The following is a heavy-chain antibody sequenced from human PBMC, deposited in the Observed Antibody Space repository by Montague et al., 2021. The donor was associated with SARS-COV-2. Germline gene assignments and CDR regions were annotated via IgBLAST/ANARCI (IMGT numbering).Heavy chain of an antibody. CDR3: ARIFDSSWPTFDY. J-gene: IGHJ4*02. Sequence: PALVKPTQTLTLTCTFSGFSLNTSGMCVSWIRQPPGKALEWLVLIDWDDDKYYSTSLKTRLTISKDTSKNQVVLTMTNMDPVDTATYYCARIFDSSWPTFDYWGQGTLVTVSS. CDR2: IDWDDDK. D-gene: IGHD6-13*01. V-gene: IGHV2-70*01. CDR1: GFSLNTSGMC.